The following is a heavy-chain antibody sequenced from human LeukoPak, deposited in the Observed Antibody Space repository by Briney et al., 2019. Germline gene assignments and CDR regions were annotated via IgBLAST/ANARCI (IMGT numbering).Heavy chain of an antibody. CDR2: ISSSSSTI. D-gene: IGHD5-12*01. CDR3: ARGRGYSGYDAFDY. J-gene: IGHJ4*02. V-gene: IGHV3-48*02. Sequence: GGSLRLSCAASGFTFSSYSMNWVRQAPGKGLEWVSYISSSSSTIYYADSVKGRFTISRDNAKNSLYLQMNSLRDEDTAVYYCARGRGYSGYDAFDYWGQGTLVTVSS. CDR1: GFTFSSYS.